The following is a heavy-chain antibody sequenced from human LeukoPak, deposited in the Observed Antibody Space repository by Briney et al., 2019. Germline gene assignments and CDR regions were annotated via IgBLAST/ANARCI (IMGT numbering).Heavy chain of an antibody. D-gene: IGHD3-9*01. CDR3: AKDNGLRYFDWLFNY. V-gene: IGHV3-9*01. Sequence: GGSLRLSCAASGFTFDDYAMHWVRQAPGKGLEWVSGISWNSGSIGYADSVKGRFTISRDTAKNSLYLQMNSLRAEDTALYYCAKDNGLRYFDWLFNYWGQGTLVTVSS. J-gene: IGHJ4*02. CDR1: GFTFDDYA. CDR2: ISWNSGSI.